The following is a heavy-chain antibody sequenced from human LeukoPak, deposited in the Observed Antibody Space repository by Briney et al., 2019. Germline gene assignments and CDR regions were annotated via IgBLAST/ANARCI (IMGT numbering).Heavy chain of an antibody. D-gene: IGHD5-24*01. Sequence: GGSLRLSCAAFGFTFSKYSMSWVRQAPGKWLEWISYIDGSSSTIYYADSVKGRFTTSRDNAKNTVYLHMNGLRDEDTAVYYCATYGRDGYRGFFWGQGSLVTVSS. V-gene: IGHV3-48*02. CDR3: ATYGRDGYRGFF. CDR1: GFTFSKYS. CDR2: IDGSSSTI. J-gene: IGHJ4*02.